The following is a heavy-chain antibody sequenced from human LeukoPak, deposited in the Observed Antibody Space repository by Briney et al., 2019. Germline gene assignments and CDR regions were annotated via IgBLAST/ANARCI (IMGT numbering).Heavy chain of an antibody. J-gene: IGHJ3*02. CDR1: GGSISSGDYY. D-gene: IGHD1-26*01. CDR2: IYYSGST. V-gene: IGHV4-30-4*08. Sequence: SQTLSLTCTVSGGSISSGDYYWSWIRQPPGKGMEWIGYIYYSGSTYYNPSLKSRVTISVDTSKNQFSLKLSSVTPADTDVYYCARERIGSYFHWAVAFAIWGQGTMATVCS. CDR3: ARERIGSYFHWAVAFAI.